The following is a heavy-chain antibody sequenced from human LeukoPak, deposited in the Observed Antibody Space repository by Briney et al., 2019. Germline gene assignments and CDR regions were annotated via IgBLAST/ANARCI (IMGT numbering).Heavy chain of an antibody. Sequence: PSETLSLTCTVSGGSISSYYWSWIRQPAGKGLEWIGRIYTSGSTNYNPSLKSRVTMSVDTSKNQFSLKLSSVTAADTAVYYCARDQTDYYDSSGYNWFDPWGQGTLVTVSS. CDR1: GGSISSYY. CDR2: IYTSGST. J-gene: IGHJ5*02. D-gene: IGHD3-22*01. V-gene: IGHV4-4*07. CDR3: ARDQTDYYDSSGYNWFDP.